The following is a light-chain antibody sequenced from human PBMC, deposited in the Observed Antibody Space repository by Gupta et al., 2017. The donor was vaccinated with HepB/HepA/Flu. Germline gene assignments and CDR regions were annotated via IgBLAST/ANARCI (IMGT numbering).Light chain of an antibody. CDR3: QQDITSPLT. CDR2: KAS. CDR1: QSISSW. Sequence: DIQMTQSPSTLSASVGDRVTITCRASQSISSWLAWYQQKPGKAPNLLIYKASSLQSGVPSRFSGSGSGTEFTLTISSLQPDDFVTYYCQQDITSPLTFGGGTKVEIK. V-gene: IGKV1-5*03. J-gene: IGKJ4*01.